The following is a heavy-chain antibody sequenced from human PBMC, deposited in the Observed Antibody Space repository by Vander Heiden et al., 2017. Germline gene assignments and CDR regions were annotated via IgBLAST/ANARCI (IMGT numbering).Heavy chain of an antibody. Sequence: EVQLVESGGGLVMPGGSLRLSWAASGFTFSNAWLSWFRQTPGKGLEWVGRMKSKTHGGTADYAAPVKGRFTISRDDSRNTLYLQMNSLKVEDTAVYYCTTGSLVVETGSEDHWGQGTLVTVSS. J-gene: IGHJ4*02. CDR1: GFTFSNAW. D-gene: IGHD2-21*02. CDR3: TTGSLVVETGSEDH. CDR2: MKSKTHGGTA. V-gene: IGHV3-15*01.